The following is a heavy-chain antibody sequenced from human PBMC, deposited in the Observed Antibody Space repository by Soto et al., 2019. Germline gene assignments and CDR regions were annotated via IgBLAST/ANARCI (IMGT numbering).Heavy chain of an antibody. Sequence: EVQLVASGGGLVQPGRSLRLSCAASGFTFDDYAMHWVRQAPGKGLEWVSGISWNSGSIGYADSVKGRFTISRYNAKNSLYLQMNSLRAEDTALYYCAKALKGDWYFDLWGRGTLVTVSS. CDR1: GFTFDDYA. D-gene: IGHD3-16*01. V-gene: IGHV3-9*01. CDR2: ISWNSGSI. CDR3: AKALKGDWYFDL. J-gene: IGHJ2*01.